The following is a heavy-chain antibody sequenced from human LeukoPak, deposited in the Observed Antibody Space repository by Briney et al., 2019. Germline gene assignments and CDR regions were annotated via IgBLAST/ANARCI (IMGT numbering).Heavy chain of an antibody. CDR1: GGSISGYY. J-gene: IGHJ4*02. Sequence: SETLSLTCTVSGGSISGYYWSWLRQPPGKGLEWIGYIYYTGSTNYSPSLKSRLTISADTSENQFSLKLSSVTAADTAVYYCARGKGYFDYWGQGTLVTVSS. CDR2: IYYTGST. CDR3: ARGKGYFDY. V-gene: IGHV4-59*01.